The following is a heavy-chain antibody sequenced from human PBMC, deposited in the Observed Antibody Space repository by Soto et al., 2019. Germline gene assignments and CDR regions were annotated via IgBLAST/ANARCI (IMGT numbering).Heavy chain of an antibody. CDR1: GGSINNRGYY. CDR2: IYYPGST. CDR3: TRDRLRSPGYYGMDV. J-gene: IGHJ6*02. D-gene: IGHD2-8*02. V-gene: IGHV4-31*03. Sequence: QVQLQESGPGLVKTSQTLSLTCTVSGGSINNRGYYWSWSRQHPGKGLEWIGYIYYPGSTDYNPSLKSRFTISLDTSKNQFSLELSSVTAADTAVYYCTRDRLRSPGYYGMDVWGQGTTVTVSS.